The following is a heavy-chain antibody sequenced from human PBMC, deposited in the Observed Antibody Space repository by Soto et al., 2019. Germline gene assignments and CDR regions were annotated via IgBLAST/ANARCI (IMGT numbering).Heavy chain of an antibody. CDR3: ARGWYSESYKGDYYYGMDV. J-gene: IGHJ6*02. CDR1: GYTFTGYY. V-gene: IGHV1-2*04. D-gene: IGHD1-26*01. Sequence: ASVKVSCKASGYTFTGYYMHWVRQAPGQGLEWMGWINPNSGGTNYAQKFQGWVTMTRDTSISTAYMELSRLRSDDTAVYYCARGWYSESYKGDYYYGMDVWGQGTTVTVSS. CDR2: INPNSGGT.